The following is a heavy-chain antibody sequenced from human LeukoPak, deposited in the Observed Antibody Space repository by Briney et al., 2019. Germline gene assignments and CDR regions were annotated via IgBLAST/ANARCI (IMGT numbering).Heavy chain of an antibody. J-gene: IGHJ5*02. Sequence: GASVKVSCKASGYTFTGYYMHWVRQAPGQGLEWMGRINPNSGGTNNAQKFQGRVTMTRDTSISTAYMELSRLRSDDTAVYYCARDFSPAVADTRYGLNWFDPWGQGTLVTVSS. CDR3: ARDFSPAVADTRYGLNWFDP. D-gene: IGHD6-19*01. CDR2: INPNSGGT. V-gene: IGHV1-2*06. CDR1: GYTFTGYY.